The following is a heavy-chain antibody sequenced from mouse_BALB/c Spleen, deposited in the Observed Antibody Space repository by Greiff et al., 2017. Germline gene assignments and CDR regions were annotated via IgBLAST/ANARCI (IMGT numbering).Heavy chain of an antibody. V-gene: IGHV1-69*02. Sequence: QVQLQQPGAELVRPGASVKLSCKASGYTFTSYWINWVKQRPGQGLEWIGNIYPSDSYTNYNQKFKDKATLTVDKSSSTAYMQLSSPTSEDSAVYYCTRRYGNYFFDYWGQGTTLTVSS. CDR2: IYPSDSYT. D-gene: IGHD2-1*01. CDR1: GYTFTSYW. J-gene: IGHJ2*01. CDR3: TRRYGNYFFDY.